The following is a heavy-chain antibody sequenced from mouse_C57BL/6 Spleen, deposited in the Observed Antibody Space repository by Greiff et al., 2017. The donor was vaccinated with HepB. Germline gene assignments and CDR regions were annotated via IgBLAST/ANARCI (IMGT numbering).Heavy chain of an antibody. CDR2: INPYNGGT. D-gene: IGHD1-1*01. Sequence: SGPLLVKPGASVKMSCKASGYTFTDYYMNWVKQSHGKSLEWIGVINPYNGGTSYNQKFKGKATLTVDKSSSTAYMELNSLTSEDSAVYYCARDPYYGSSPYYFDYWGQGTTLTVSS. CDR3: ARDPYYGSSPYYFDY. J-gene: IGHJ2*01. CDR1: GYTFTDYY. V-gene: IGHV1-19*01.